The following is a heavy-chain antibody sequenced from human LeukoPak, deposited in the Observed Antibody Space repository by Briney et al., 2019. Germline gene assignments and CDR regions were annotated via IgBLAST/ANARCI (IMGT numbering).Heavy chain of an antibody. J-gene: IGHJ3*02. Sequence: GASVKVSCKASGYTFTGYYMHWVRQAPGQGLEWMGWINPNSGGTNYAQKFQGRVTMTRDTSISTAYMELSRLKSEDTAVYFCATSLIGDTYRWHDAFDIWGQGTMVTVSS. CDR2: INPNSGGT. CDR1: GYTFTGYY. V-gene: IGHV1-2*02. D-gene: IGHD2-8*02. CDR3: ATSLIGDTYRWHDAFDI.